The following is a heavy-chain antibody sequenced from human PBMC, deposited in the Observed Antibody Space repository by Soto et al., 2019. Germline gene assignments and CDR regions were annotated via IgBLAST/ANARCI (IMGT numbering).Heavy chain of an antibody. Sequence: EVPLVESGGGLVQPGGSLRLSCAASGFTFSSYWMHWVRQAPGKGLVWVSRINSDGSSTSYADSVKGRFTISRDNAQNTLYLQMNSLRAEDTAVYYCARGGSLNWYFDLWGRGTLVTVSS. CDR2: INSDGSST. J-gene: IGHJ2*01. D-gene: IGHD1-26*01. CDR1: GFTFSSYW. V-gene: IGHV3-74*01. CDR3: ARGGSLNWYFDL.